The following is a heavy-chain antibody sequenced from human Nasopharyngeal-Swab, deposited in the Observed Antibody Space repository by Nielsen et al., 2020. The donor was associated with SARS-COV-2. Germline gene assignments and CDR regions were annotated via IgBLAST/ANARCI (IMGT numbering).Heavy chain of an antibody. J-gene: IGHJ5*02. CDR3: AREIITIFGVVIPNWFDP. V-gene: IGHV4-39*02. D-gene: IGHD3-3*01. CDR2: IYYSGST. CDR1: GGSISSSSYY. Sequence: SETLSLTYTVSGGSISSSSYYWGWIRQPPGKGLEWIGSIYYSGSTYYNPSLKSRVTISVDTSKNQFSLKLSSVTAADTAVYYCAREIITIFGVVIPNWFDPWGQGTLVTVSS.